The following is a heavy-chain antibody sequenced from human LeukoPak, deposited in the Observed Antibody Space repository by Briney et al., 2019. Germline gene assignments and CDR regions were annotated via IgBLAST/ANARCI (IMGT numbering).Heavy chain of an antibody. J-gene: IGHJ6*03. V-gene: IGHV3-21*01. D-gene: IGHD2-21*02. CDR3: ARGTTALMDV. CDR2: ISSGTSFI. CDR1: GFPFSSYS. Sequence: GGSLRLSCAASGFPFSSYSMNWVRQAPGKGLEWVSSISSGTSFIYYADPVKGRFTIYRDNAKNSLYLQMNSLRAEDTAVYYCARGTTALMDVWGKGTTVTVSS.